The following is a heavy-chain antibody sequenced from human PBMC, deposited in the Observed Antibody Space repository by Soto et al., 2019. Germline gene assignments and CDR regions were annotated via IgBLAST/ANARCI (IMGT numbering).Heavy chain of an antibody. CDR1: GFTFSSVA. CDR2: ICRGGSSK. CDR3: EKDRDYNNSGLDL. Sequence: GGSLRLSCEASGFTFSSVAMNWVRQAPGKGLEWVSVICRGGSSKFYAESVKGRFTVSRDNSKNTVYLQMNGLRPQDTAIYYYEKDRDYNNSGLDLWGHGTLVTVSS. D-gene: IGHD4-4*01. V-gene: IGHV3-NL1*01. J-gene: IGHJ4*03.